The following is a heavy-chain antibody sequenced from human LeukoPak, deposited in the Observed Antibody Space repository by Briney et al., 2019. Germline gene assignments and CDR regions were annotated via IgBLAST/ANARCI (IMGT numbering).Heavy chain of an antibody. CDR1: GFTFSSYW. V-gene: IGHV3-74*01. Sequence: GGSLRLSCAASGFTFSSYWMHWVRQAPGKGLVWVSRISSDESGTSYADSVRGRFTISRDNANSTLYLQMNSLRAEDTAIYYCAREGSGWYYFDYWGQGTLVTVSS. CDR3: AREGSGWYYFDY. J-gene: IGHJ4*02. D-gene: IGHD6-19*01. CDR2: ISSDESGT.